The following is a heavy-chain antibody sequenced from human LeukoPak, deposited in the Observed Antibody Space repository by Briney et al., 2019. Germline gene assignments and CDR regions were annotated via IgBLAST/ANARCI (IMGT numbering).Heavy chain of an antibody. CDR2: INPNSGGT. CDR1: GYTFTGYY. CDR3: ARTYVWGSYRYGD. V-gene: IGHV1-2*02. J-gene: IGHJ4*02. Sequence: ASVKVSCKASGYTFTGYYMHWVRQAPGQGLEWMGWINPNSGGTNYAQKFQGRVTMTRDTSISTAYMELSRLRSDDTAVYYCARTYVWGSYRYGDWGQGTLVTVSS. D-gene: IGHD3-16*02.